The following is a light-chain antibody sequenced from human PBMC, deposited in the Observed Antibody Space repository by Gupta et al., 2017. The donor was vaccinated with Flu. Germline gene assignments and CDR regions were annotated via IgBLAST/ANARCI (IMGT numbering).Light chain of an antibody. CDR3: QQYNAYPRT. CDR2: EKS. CDR1: QSINNW. Sequence: GDRVTITCRASQSINNWLAWYQQKPGEAPKLLIYEKSTLESGVPSRFSGSGSGTEFTLAISSLQADDSATYYCQQYNAYPRTFGQGTKVEI. V-gene: IGKV1-5*03. J-gene: IGKJ1*01.